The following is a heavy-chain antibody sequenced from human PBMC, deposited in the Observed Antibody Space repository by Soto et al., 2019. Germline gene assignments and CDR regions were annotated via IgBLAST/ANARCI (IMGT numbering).Heavy chain of an antibody. Sequence: VQLLQSGHEVKEPGASMKVSCKTSGYTFMTYGINWVRQAPGQGLEWMVSISGYNGKTNYAQKVQDRSPLTIDTSTNTANMELRSLSYDDTAVYYCASGVIVRGVISIDYWGQGTLVSVSS. CDR2: ISGYNGKT. V-gene: IGHV1-18*04. CDR3: ASGVIVRGVISIDY. D-gene: IGHD3-10*01. CDR1: GYTFMTYG. J-gene: IGHJ4*02.